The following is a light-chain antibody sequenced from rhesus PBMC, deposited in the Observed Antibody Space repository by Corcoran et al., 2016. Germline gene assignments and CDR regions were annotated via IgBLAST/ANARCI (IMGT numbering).Light chain of an antibody. CDR1: QSLVHSDGNTY. J-gene: IGKJ3*01. Sequence: DVVMIQSPLSLPITPGQPASISCRSSQSLVHSDGNTYLSWYRQKPGQPPRLLSYMVSNRYSGVPDRFSGSGAGTDFTLKISSVEAEDVGVYYCGQGTHWPPFTFGPGTKLDIK. CDR2: MVS. CDR3: GQGTHWPPFT. V-gene: IGKV2-64*01.